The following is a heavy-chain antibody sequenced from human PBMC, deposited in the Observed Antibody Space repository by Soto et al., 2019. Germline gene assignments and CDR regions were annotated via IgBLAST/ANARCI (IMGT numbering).Heavy chain of an antibody. Sequence: QMHLQQRGAGLLKPSETLSLTCAVDGGSLSEYFWSWIRQPPGKGLEWIGEISHTGSTNYNPSLESRLTMSLDTSKNHFSLNLTSVTAADTAVYYCARGRYCSGGICYPQMFVHWGQGTLVTVSS. CDR2: ISHTGST. D-gene: IGHD2-15*01. J-gene: IGHJ4*02. V-gene: IGHV4-34*01. CDR3: ARGRYCSGGICYPQMFVH. CDR1: GGSLSEYF.